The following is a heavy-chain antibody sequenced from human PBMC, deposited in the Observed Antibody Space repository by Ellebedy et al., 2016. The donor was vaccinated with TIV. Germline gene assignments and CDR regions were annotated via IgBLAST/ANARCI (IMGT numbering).Heavy chain of an antibody. J-gene: IGHJ6*02. CDR2: INPNSGGT. Sequence: ASVKVSCKASGYTFTGYYMHWVRQAPGQGLEWMGWINPNSGGTNYAQKLQGRGTMTRDTSISTAYMELRRLKSDNTAVYYCAKGGGTMVRGVIIWGYGMDVWGQGTTVTVSS. CDR3: AKGGGTMVRGVIIWGYGMDV. V-gene: IGHV1-2*02. CDR1: GYTFTGYY. D-gene: IGHD3-10*01.